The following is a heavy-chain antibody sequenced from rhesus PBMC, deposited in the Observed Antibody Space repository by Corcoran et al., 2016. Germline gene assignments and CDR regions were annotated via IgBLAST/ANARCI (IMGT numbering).Heavy chain of an antibody. CDR3: AKGTVLDV. Sequence: EVQLVQSGAEMKRPGESLPISCKTSGYSFPSYWISWVRRMPGKCLEGMGAIDTRDSDTRYNPSCQGQVTISADKSISTAYLQWSRLKASDTATYYCAKGTVLDVWGPGVLVTVSS. V-gene: IGHV5-20*01. D-gene: IGHD2-21*01. J-gene: IGHJ5-1*01. CDR2: IDTRDSDT. CDR1: GYSFPSYW.